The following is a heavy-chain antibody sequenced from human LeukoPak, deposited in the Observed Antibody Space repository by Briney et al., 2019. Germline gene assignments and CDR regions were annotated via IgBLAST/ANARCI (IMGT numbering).Heavy chain of an antibody. CDR2: IKQDGSET. CDR3: ARGVVTAAVLYSYYYMDV. Sequence: GGSLRLSCAASGFTFSNYWMSWVRRAPGKGLEWVANIKQDGSETYYVDSVRGRFTISRDNARNSLYLQMNSLRAEDTAVYYCARGVVTAAVLYSYYYMDVWGKGTTVTVSS. V-gene: IGHV3-7*01. CDR1: GFTFSNYW. D-gene: IGHD2-2*01. J-gene: IGHJ6*03.